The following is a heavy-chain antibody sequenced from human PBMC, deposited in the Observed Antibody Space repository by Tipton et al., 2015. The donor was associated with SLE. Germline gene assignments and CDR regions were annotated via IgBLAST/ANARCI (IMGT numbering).Heavy chain of an antibody. CDR2: VFYGGRY. D-gene: IGHD2-8*02. V-gene: IGHV4-39*07. Sequence: TLSLTCTVSNGSITSLYDYWGWVRQPPGKGLEWLGSVFYGGRYYYNASPKSRLTISLDTSKNQFSLNLTSVTAADTAVFYCARSPNKDCTGGVCFHGLDVWGQGTTVTVSS. CDR3: ARSPNKDCTGGVCFHGLDV. CDR1: NGSITSLYDY. J-gene: IGHJ6*02.